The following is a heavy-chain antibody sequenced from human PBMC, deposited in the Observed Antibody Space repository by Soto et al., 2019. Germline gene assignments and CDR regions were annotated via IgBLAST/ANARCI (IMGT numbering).Heavy chain of an antibody. CDR1: GYTFSAYY. D-gene: IGHD2-15*01. CDR3: ATCTAGSCYYYGMDI. J-gene: IGHJ6*02. Sequence: ASVKVSCKGSGYTFSAYYIHWVRQAPGQGLEWMGWINPRSGGTNFAQKFQGRVTMTRDTSISTAYMELTRLMSNDTAVYYCATCTAGSCYYYGMDIWGQGTTVTVSS. CDR2: INPRSGGT. V-gene: IGHV1-2*02.